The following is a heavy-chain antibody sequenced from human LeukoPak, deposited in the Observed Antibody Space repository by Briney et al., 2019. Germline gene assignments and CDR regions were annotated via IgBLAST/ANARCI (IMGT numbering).Heavy chain of an antibody. CDR1: GFTFSSYA. D-gene: IGHD3-3*01. CDR3: AKVDGITIFEVFDY. V-gene: IGHV3-23*01. CDR2: ISGSGSST. Sequence: GGSLRLSCAASGFTFSSYAMSWVRQAPGKGLEWLSSISGSGSSTYYADSVKGRSTISRDNSKNMLYLQVISLRADDTAVYFCAKVDGITIFEVFDYWGQGTLVTVSS. J-gene: IGHJ4*02.